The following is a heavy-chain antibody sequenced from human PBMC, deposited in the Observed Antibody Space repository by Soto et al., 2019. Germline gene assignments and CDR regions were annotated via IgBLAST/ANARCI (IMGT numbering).Heavy chain of an antibody. Sequence: GGSLRLSCAASGFIFSTYTINWVRQAPGKGLEWVASISSSSRDIFYADSVKARFTISRDNANSSVDLQMNSLRVGDTAIYYCARGSWGGDGIDVWGQGTTVTSP. V-gene: IGHV3-21*01. CDR3: ARGSWGGDGIDV. CDR1: GFIFSTYT. CDR2: ISSSSRDI. D-gene: IGHD3-16*01. J-gene: IGHJ6*02.